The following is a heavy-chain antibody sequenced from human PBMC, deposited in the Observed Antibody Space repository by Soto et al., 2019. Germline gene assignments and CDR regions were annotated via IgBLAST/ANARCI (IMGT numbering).Heavy chain of an antibody. CDR2: IWYDGSNK. CDR3: ARDPSLGVRSSGYPDPLELMYYFDY. CDR1: GFTFSSYG. D-gene: IGHD3-22*01. Sequence: TGGSLRLSCAASGFTFSSYGMHWVRQAPGKGLEWVAVIWYDGSNKYYADSVKGRFTISRDNSKNTLYLQMNSLRAEDTAVYYCARDPSLGVRSSGYPDPLELMYYFDYWGQGTLVTVSS. J-gene: IGHJ4*02. V-gene: IGHV3-33*01.